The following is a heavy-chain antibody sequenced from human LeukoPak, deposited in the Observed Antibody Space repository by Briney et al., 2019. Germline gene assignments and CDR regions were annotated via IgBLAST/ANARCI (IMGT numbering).Heavy chain of an antibody. J-gene: IGHJ2*01. CDR1: GFTFSSYA. Sequence: GRSLRLSCAASGFTFSSYAMHWVRQVPGKGLEWVAVISYDGSNKYYADSVKGRFTISRDNSKNTLSLQMDSLRAEDTAVYYCARDRNWATRNWYFDLWGRGTLVTVSS. CDR3: ARDRNWATRNWYFDL. V-gene: IGHV3-30*04. D-gene: IGHD1-14*01. CDR2: ISYDGSNK.